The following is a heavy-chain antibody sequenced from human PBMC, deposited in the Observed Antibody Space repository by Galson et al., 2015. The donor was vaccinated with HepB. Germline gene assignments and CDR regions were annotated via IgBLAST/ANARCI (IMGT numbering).Heavy chain of an antibody. J-gene: IGHJ4*02. CDR2: ISYDGSNK. CDR1: GFTFSSYG. Sequence: SLRLSCAASGFTFSSYGMHWVRQAPGKGLEWVAVISYDGSNKYYADSVKGRFTISRDNSKNTLYLQMNSLRAEDTAVYYCAKEIGIAVAGPEDYWGQGTLVTVSS. V-gene: IGHV3-30*18. D-gene: IGHD6-19*01. CDR3: AKEIGIAVAGPEDY.